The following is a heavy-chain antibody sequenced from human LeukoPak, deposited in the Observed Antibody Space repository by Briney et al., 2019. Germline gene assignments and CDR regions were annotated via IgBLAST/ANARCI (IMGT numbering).Heavy chain of an antibody. V-gene: IGHV3-33*06. CDR3: AKGHYDSSGYYWFDP. D-gene: IGHD3-22*01. J-gene: IGHJ5*02. CDR1: GFTFSSYG. Sequence: GGSLRLSCAASGFTFSSYGMHWVRQAPGKGLEWVAVMWYDGSNKYYADSVKGRFTISRDNSKNTLYLQMNSLRAEDTAVYYCAKGHYDSSGYYWFDPWGQGTLVTVSS. CDR2: MWYDGSNK.